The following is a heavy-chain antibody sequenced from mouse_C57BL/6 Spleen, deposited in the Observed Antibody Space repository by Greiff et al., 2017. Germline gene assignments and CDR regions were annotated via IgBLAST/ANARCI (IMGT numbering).Heavy chain of an antibody. D-gene: IGHD2-4*01. J-gene: IGHJ2*01. Sequence: VKLQESGAELVKPGASVKMSCKASGYTFTTYPIEWMKQNHGKSLEWIGNFHPYNDDTKYNEKFKGKATLTVEKSSSTVYLELSRLTSDDSAVYYCARGGLRREGLGFDYWGQGTTLTVSS. CDR3: ARGGLRREGLGFDY. CDR2: FHPYNDDT. V-gene: IGHV1-47*01. CDR1: GYTFTTYP.